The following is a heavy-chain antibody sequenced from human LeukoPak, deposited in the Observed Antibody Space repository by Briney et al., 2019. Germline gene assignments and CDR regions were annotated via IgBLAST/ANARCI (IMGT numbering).Heavy chain of an antibody. CDR2: ISWNSGSI. J-gene: IGHJ4*02. D-gene: IGHD6-19*01. V-gene: IGHV3-9*01. Sequence: PGGSLRLSCAASGFTFDDYAMHWVRQAPGEGLEWVSGISWNSGSIGYADSVKGRFTISRDNAKNSLYLQMNSLRAEDTALYYCAKARPTVAGAVDYWGQGTLVTVSS. CDR1: GFTFDDYA. CDR3: AKARPTVAGAVDY.